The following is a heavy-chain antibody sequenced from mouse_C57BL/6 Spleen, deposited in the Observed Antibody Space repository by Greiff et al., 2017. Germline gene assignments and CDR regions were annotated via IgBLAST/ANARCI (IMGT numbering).Heavy chain of an antibody. CDR3: ARPWLVEAWFAY. Sequence: DVKLVESGGGLVKPGGSLKLSCAASGFTFSDYGMHWVRQAPEKGLEWVAYISSGSSTIYYADTVKGRFTISRDNAKNTLFLQMTSLRAEDTAMYYCARPWLVEAWFAYWGQGTLVTVSA. V-gene: IGHV5-17*01. CDR2: ISSGSSTI. CDR1: GFTFSDYG. D-gene: IGHD2-2*01. J-gene: IGHJ3*01.